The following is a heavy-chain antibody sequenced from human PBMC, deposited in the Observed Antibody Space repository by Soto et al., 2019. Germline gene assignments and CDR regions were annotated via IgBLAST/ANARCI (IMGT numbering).Heavy chain of an antibody. J-gene: IGHJ6*02. CDR2: ISSSGSTI. Sequence: SLRLSCAASSFTFSSYEMNWVRPAPGKGLEWVSYISSSGSTIYYADSVKGRFTISRDNAKNSLYLQMNSLRAEDTAVYYCARYCSGGSCYNPLYYYGMDVWGQGTTVTVSS. CDR1: SFTFSSYE. D-gene: IGHD2-15*01. CDR3: ARYCSGGSCYNPLYYYGMDV. V-gene: IGHV3-48*03.